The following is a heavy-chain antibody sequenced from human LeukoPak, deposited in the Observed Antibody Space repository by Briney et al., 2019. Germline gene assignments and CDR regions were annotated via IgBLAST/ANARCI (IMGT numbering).Heavy chain of an antibody. CDR2: ISGSGSSI. Sequence: GGSLTLSCEASGFSFSESYMSWIRQAPGKGLQWVAYISGSGSSIYYADSVRGRFTDSRDNARNSLYLHMNSLRADDTAVYYCARGKRRFDYWGQGTLVTVS. CDR3: ARGKRRFDY. CDR1: GFSFSESY. V-gene: IGHV3-11*01. J-gene: IGHJ4*02.